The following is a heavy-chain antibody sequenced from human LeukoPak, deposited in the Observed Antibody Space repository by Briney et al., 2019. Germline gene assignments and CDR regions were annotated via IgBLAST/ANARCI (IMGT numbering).Heavy chain of an antibody. V-gene: IGHV3-7*01. D-gene: IGHD2-15*01. CDR1: GFTFSSYW. Sequence: GGSLRLSCAASGFTFSSYWMSWVRQAPGKGLEWVANIKQDGSEKYYVDSVKGRFTISRDNAKNSPYLQMNSLRAEDTAVYYCARDYSCSGGSCYSTAFDIWGQGTMVTVSS. CDR3: ARDYSCSGGSCYSTAFDI. J-gene: IGHJ3*02. CDR2: IKQDGSEK.